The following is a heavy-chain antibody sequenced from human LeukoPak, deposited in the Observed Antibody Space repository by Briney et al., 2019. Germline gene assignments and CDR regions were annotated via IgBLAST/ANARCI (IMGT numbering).Heavy chain of an antibody. Sequence: SETLSLTCTVSGGSISSHYWSWIRQPPGKGLEWIGYIYYSGSTNYNPSLKSRVTISVDTSKNQFSLKLSSVTAADTAVYYCARSGSELYFDYWGQGTLATVSS. CDR2: IYYSGST. CDR1: GGSISSHY. D-gene: IGHD1-26*01. J-gene: IGHJ4*02. CDR3: ARSGSELYFDY. V-gene: IGHV4-59*11.